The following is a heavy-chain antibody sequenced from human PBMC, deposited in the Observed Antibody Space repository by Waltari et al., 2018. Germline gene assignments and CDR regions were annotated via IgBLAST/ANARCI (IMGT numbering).Heavy chain of an antibody. Sequence: EVQLVESGGGLVKPGGSLRLSCTASGFTFSSYSMNWVRQAPGKGLDWVSSISSSSSYIYYADSVKGRFTISRDNAKNSLYLQMNSLRAEDTAVYYCARDLDGDPIDYWGQGTLVTVSS. CDR1: GFTFSSYS. J-gene: IGHJ4*02. CDR2: ISSSSSYI. CDR3: ARDLDGDPIDY. D-gene: IGHD4-17*01. V-gene: IGHV3-21*01.